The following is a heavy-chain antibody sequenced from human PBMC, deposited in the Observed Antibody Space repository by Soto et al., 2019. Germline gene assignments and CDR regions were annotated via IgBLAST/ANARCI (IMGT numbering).Heavy chain of an antibody. J-gene: IGHJ4*02. Sequence: EVQLVESGGDLVKPGGSLRLSCAASGFTFSNAWMSWVRQVAGKGLEWVGRIKTKTDGGTTAYAAPVEGRFTISRDDSKDTLYLQMNSLKTEDTAVYYCTTARWFTYYFDYWGQGALVTVSS. CDR3: TTARWFTYYFDY. CDR1: GFTFSNAW. V-gene: IGHV3-15*01. D-gene: IGHD2-15*01. CDR2: IKTKTDGGTT.